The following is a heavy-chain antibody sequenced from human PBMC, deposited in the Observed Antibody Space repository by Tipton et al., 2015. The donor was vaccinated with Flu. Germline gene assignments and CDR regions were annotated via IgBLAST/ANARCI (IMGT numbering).Heavy chain of an antibody. CDR3: AKDKYYDSGSYPDY. D-gene: IGHD3-10*01. CDR1: GFTFSRSA. CDR2: ISGSGGRT. J-gene: IGHJ4*02. V-gene: IGHV3-23*01. Sequence: SLRLSCAASGFTFSRSAMSWVRQAPGKGLQWVSAISGSGGRTYYADSVKGRFTISRDNFKDTLYLQMSSLRVEDTAIYYCAKDKYYDSGSYPDYWGQGVLVTVSS.